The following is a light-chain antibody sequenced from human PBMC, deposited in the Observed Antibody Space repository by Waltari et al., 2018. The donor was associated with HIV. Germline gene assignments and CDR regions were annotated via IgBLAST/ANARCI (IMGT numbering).Light chain of an antibody. CDR3: QQSYSTREFT. V-gene: IGKV1-39*01. CDR1: QSISNY. J-gene: IGKJ3*01. Sequence: DIQMTQSPSSLSASVGDRVTITCRASQSISNYLNWYQQKPGKAPKLLIYAASSLQSGVPSRFSGSGSGTDFTLTISSLQHEDFATYYCQQSYSTREFTFGPGTKVDIK. CDR2: AAS.